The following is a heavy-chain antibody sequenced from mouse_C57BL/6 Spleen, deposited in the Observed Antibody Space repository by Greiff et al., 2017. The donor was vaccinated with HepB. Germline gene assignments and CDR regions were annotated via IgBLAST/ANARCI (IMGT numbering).Heavy chain of an antibody. CDR2: IAPETGGT. J-gene: IGHJ3*01. CDR1: GYTFTDYE. CDR3: TRAGYYGSSLFAY. V-gene: IGHV1-15*01. D-gene: IGHD1-1*01. Sequence: VQLQQSGAELVRPGASVTLSCKASGYTFTDYELHWVKQTPVHGLEWIGAIAPETGGTAYNQKFKGKAILTADKSSSTAYMELRSLTSEDSAVYYCTRAGYYGSSLFAYWGQGTLVTVSA.